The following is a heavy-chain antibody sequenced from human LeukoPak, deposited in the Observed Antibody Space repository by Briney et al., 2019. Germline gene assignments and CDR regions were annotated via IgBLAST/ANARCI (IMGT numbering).Heavy chain of an antibody. CDR2: IKEDGNEV. J-gene: IGHJ3*02. V-gene: IGHV3-7*01. D-gene: IGHD6-25*01. CDR3: ARDQRAFDI. CDR1: GFTFSSYW. Sequence: PGGSLRLSCAASGFTFSSYWLTWVRQAPGKGLEWVANIKEDGNEVYYVDSVKGRFTISRDNAKNSLFLQMNSLRVEDTAMYYCARDQRAFDIWGQGTMVTVSS.